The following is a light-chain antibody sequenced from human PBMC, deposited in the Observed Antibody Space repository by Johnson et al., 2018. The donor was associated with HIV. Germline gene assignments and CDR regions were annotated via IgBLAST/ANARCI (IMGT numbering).Light chain of an antibody. V-gene: IGLV1-51*02. CDR3: GTWDSRLRNV. CDR1: SSDMGKYA. CDR2: ENN. Sequence: QSVLTQPPSVSAAPGQKVTISCSGSSSDMGKYAISWYQRLPGTAPKLLIYENNKRPSGIPDRFSGSKSGTSATLGITGLQTGDEADYYCGTWDSRLRNVFGTGTKVTVL. J-gene: IGLJ1*01.